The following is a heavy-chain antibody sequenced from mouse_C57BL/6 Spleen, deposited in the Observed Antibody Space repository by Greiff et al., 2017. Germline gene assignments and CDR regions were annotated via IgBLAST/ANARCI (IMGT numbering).Heavy chain of an antibody. V-gene: IGHV1-4*01. CDR1: GYTFTSYT. CDR3: ASPYYGNPCAY. Sequence: QVQLQQSGAELARPGASVKMSCKASGYTFTSYTMHWVKQRPGQGLEWIGYINPSSGYTKYNQKFKDKATLTADKSSSTAYMQLSSPTSEDSAVYYCASPYYGNPCAYWSQGTLVTVSA. CDR2: INPSSGYT. J-gene: IGHJ3*01. D-gene: IGHD1-1*01.